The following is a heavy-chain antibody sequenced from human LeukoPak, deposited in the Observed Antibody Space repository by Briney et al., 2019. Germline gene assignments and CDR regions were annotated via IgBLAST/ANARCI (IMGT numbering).Heavy chain of an antibody. CDR3: ARRLGYCSGGSCYWSFDY. V-gene: IGHV4-39*01. CDR1: GGSISSSSYY. D-gene: IGHD2-15*01. Sequence: SETLSLTCTVSGGSISSSSYYWGWIRQPPGKGQEWIGSIYYSGITYYNPSHKSRVTISVDTSKNQFSLKLSSVTAADTAVYYCARRLGYCSGGSCYWSFDYWGQGTLVTVSS. J-gene: IGHJ4*02. CDR2: IYYSGIT.